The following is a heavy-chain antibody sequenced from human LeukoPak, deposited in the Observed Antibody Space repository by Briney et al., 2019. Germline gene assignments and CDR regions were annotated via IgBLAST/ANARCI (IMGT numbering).Heavy chain of an antibody. D-gene: IGHD4-17*01. CDR1: GGSISSYY. CDR3: ARFWPDYGDYHGYFDY. V-gene: IGHV4-59*01. J-gene: IGHJ4*02. CDR2: IYYSGST. Sequence: SSETLSLTCTVSGGSISSYYWSWIRQPPGKGLEWIVYIYYSGSTSYNPSLKSRVTISVDTSKNQFSLKLSSVTAADTAVYYCARFWPDYGDYHGYFDYWGQGTLVTVSS.